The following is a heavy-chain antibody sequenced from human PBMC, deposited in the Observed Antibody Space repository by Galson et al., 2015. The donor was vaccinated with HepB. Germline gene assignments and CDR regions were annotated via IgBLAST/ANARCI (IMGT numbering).Heavy chain of an antibody. D-gene: IGHD2-2*01. CDR2: IIPIFGTA. CDR3: ARYGIVVVPAASGGRYYYGMDV. Sequence: SVKVSCKASGGTFSSYAISWVRQAPGQGLEWMGGIIPIFGTANYAQKFQGRVTITADESTSTAYMELSSLRSEDTAVYYCARYGIVVVPAASGGRYYYGMDVWGQGTTVTVSS. J-gene: IGHJ6*02. V-gene: IGHV1-69*13. CDR1: GGTFSSYA.